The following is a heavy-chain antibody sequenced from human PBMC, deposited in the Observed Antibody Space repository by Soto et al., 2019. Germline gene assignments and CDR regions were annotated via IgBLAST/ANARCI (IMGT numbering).Heavy chain of an antibody. Sequence: PGGSLRLSCAASGFTFSSYGMHWVRQAPGKGLEWVAVISYDGSNKYYADSVKGRFTISRDNSKNTLYLQMNSLRAGDTAVYYCAKDQGYGEEVITTFLDYWGQGTLVTVSS. CDR2: ISYDGSNK. J-gene: IGHJ4*02. CDR3: AKDQGYGEEVITTFLDY. CDR1: GFTFSSYG. V-gene: IGHV3-30*18. D-gene: IGHD3-22*01.